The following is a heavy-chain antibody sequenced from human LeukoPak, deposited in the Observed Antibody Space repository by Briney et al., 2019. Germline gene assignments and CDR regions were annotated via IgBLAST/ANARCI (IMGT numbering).Heavy chain of an antibody. J-gene: IGHJ5*02. CDR2: VYYSGST. CDR3: ARGDYYDSSGYYYH. CDR1: GGSISSGDYY. V-gene: IGHV4-30-4*08. D-gene: IGHD3-22*01. Sequence: PSQTLSLTCTVSGGSISSGDYYWSWIRQPPGKGLEWIGFVYYSGSTPYNPSLKSRVTISLDTSKNYFSLKLTSVTAADTAMYYCARGDYYDSSGYYYHWGQGTLVTVSS.